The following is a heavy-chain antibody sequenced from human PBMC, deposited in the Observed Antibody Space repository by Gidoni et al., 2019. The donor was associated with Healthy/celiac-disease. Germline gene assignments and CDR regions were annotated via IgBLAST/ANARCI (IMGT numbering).Heavy chain of an antibody. CDR2: IYYSGRT. V-gene: IGHV4-39*01. CDR1: GGSISSSSYY. Sequence: QLQLQESGPGLVKPSETLSLTCTVSGGSISSSSYYWGWIRQPPGKGLEWIGSIYYSGRTYYNPSLKSRVTISVDTSKNQFSLKLSSVTAADTAVYYCARHDGYLYFDYWGQGTLVTVSS. J-gene: IGHJ4*02. CDR3: ARHDGYLYFDY. D-gene: IGHD5-18*01.